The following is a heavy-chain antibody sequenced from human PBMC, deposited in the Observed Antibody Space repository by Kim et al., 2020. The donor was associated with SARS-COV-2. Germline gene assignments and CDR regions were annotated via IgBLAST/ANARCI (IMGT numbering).Heavy chain of an antibody. V-gene: IGHV3-30*18. J-gene: IGHJ6*02. Sequence: GGSLRLSCAASGFTFSSYGMHWVRQAPGKGLEWVAVISYDGSNKYYADSVKGRFTISRDNSKNTLYLQMNSLRAEDTAVYYCAKDGPYYGSGSYYYYYYYGMDVWGQGTTVTVSS. CDR1: GFTFSSYG. D-gene: IGHD3-10*01. CDR2: ISYDGSNK. CDR3: AKDGPYYGSGSYYYYYYYGMDV.